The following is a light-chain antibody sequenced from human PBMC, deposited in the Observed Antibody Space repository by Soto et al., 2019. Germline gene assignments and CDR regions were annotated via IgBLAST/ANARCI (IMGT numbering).Light chain of an antibody. CDR3: QHYGTSAL. Sequence: EIVLTQSPGTLSLSPGERVTLSCRASQSVSDSYLAWYQQKPGQAPRLLIYASSRATGIPDRFSGSGSGTDFTLTISRLEPEDFAVYYCQHYGTSALFGPGTKVYIK. V-gene: IGKV3-20*01. J-gene: IGKJ3*01. CDR2: AS. CDR1: QSVSDSY.